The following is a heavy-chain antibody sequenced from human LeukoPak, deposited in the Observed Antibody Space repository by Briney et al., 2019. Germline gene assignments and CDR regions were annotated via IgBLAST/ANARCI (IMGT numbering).Heavy chain of an antibody. CDR1: GGSISSSNW. J-gene: IGHJ4*02. CDR2: IYHSGST. Sequence: SETLSLTCAVSGGSISSSNWWSWVRQPPGKGLEWIGEIYHSGSTNYNPSLKSRVTISVDTSKNQFSLKLSSVTAADTAVYYCARGSSITMVRGVIIFDYWGQGTLVTVSS. CDR3: ARGSSITMVRGVIIFDY. D-gene: IGHD3-10*01. V-gene: IGHV4-4*02.